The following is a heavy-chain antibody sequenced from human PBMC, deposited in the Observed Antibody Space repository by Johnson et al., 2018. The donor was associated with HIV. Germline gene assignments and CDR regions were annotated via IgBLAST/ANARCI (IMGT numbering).Heavy chain of an antibody. V-gene: IGHV3-13*01. J-gene: IGHJ3*02. CDR1: RFTFTYYD. CDR3: TKDRTNWGYDAFDI. Sequence: EVQLVESGGGVVQPGRSLRLSCAASRFTFTYYDMHSVRQPIGEGLEWVSGIGTAGDTNYPGSVKGRFTIFRDNSENTMYLQMNRLRADDTAVYFCTKDRTNWGYDAFDIWGQGTMVTVSS. CDR2: IGTAGDT. D-gene: IGHD7-27*01.